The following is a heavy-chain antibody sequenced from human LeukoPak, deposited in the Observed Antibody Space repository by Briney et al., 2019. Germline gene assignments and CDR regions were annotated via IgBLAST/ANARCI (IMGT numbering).Heavy chain of an antibody. V-gene: IGHV3-30*03. CDR2: ISYDGSNK. Sequence: GGSLRLSCAASGFTFSSYGMHWVRQAPGKGLEWVAVISYDGSNKYYADSVKGRFTISRDNSKNTLYLQMNSLRAEDTAVYYCARGVWFGEPEGAFDIWGQGTMVTVSS. J-gene: IGHJ3*02. CDR1: GFTFSSYG. CDR3: ARGVWFGEPEGAFDI. D-gene: IGHD3-10*01.